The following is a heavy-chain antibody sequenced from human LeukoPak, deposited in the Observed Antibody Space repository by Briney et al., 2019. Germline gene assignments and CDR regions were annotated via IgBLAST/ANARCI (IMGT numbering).Heavy chain of an antibody. CDR1: GFSLTTSGVG. J-gene: IGHJ4*02. Sequence: SGPTLVKPTQTLTLTCTFSGFSLTTSGVGVGWIRQSPGKALEWLAPLFWDHDKRYTPSLKNRLTITSDTSKTQVVLTLTNMDPVDTATYYCAYRDYYDSRGSLDWGQGTLVTVSS. CDR2: LFWDHDK. V-gene: IGHV2-5*02. D-gene: IGHD3-22*01. CDR3: AYRDYYDSRGSLD.